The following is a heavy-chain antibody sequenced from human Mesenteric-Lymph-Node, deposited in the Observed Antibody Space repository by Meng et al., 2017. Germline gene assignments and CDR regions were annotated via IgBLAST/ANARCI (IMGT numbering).Heavy chain of an antibody. CDR2: INQDGSEQ. D-gene: IGHD6-19*01. CDR3: ARVQVAVAGTDVLDYFDY. V-gene: IGHV3-7*01. CDR1: EFTFSNHG. Sequence: GGSLRLSCVASEFTFSNHGMSWVRQAPGKGLEWVANINQDGSEQYYVDSLKGRFIISRDNIKNSLYLQLNSLRAEDTAVYYCARVQVAVAGTDVLDYFDYWGQGTLVTVSS. J-gene: IGHJ4*02.